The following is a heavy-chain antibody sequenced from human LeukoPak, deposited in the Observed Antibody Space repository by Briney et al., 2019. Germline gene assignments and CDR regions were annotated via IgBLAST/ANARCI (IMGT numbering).Heavy chain of an antibody. J-gene: IGHJ4*02. CDR2: IKNDGSEK. V-gene: IGHV3-7*01. Sequence: PGGSLRLSCAASGFPFSTYWITWVRQAPGKGLEWVANIKNDGSEKYYVDSVKGRFTISRDNAENSLFLQMNSLRVVDTAIYYCTRDSGLTGYDLLDYWGQGTLVTVSS. CDR3: TRDSGLTGYDLLDY. D-gene: IGHD5-12*01. CDR1: GFPFSTYW.